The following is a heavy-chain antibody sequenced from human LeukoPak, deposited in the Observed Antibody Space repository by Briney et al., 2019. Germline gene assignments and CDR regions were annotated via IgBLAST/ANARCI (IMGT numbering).Heavy chain of an antibody. D-gene: IGHD1-26*01. CDR1: GYTFTSYA. Sequence: ASVKVSCKASGYTFTSYAMHWVRQAPGQRLEWMGWINAGNGNTKYSQKFQGRVTITRDTSASTAYMELSSLRSEDTAVYYCARDLSGSWKLSSGWFGPWGQGTLVTVSS. J-gene: IGHJ5*02. V-gene: IGHV1-3*01. CDR3: ARDLSGSWKLSSGWFGP. CDR2: INAGNGNT.